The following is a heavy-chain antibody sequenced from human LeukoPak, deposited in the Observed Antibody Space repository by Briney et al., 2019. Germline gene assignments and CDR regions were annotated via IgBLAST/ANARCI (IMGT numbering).Heavy chain of an antibody. D-gene: IGHD2-8*01. CDR1: GVSISSSNSY. CDR3: ARGRRSCTNGVCSPRYYMDV. J-gene: IGHJ6*03. Sequence: SETLSLTCTVSGVSISSSNSYWGWIRQPPGKGLEWIGSIYYSGNTYYNASLKSQVSISIDTSKNQFSLRLTSVTAADTAVYYCARGRRSCTNGVCSPRYYMDVWGKGTTVTVSS. CDR2: IYYSGNT. V-gene: IGHV4-39*01.